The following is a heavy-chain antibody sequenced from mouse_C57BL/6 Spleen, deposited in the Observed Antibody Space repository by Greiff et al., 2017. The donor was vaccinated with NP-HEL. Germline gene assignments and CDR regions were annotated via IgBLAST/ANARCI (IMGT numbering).Heavy chain of an antibody. CDR1: GYTFTDYN. J-gene: IGHJ1*03. CDR2: INPNNGGT. Sequence: EVQLQQSGPELVKPGASVKIPCKASGYTFTDYNMDWVKQSHGKSLEWIGDINPNNGGTIYNQKFKGKATLTVDKSSSTAYMELRSLTSEDTAVYYCARWYYGSSYERYFDVWGTRTTVTVSS. D-gene: IGHD1-1*01. CDR3: ARWYYGSSYERYFDV. V-gene: IGHV1-18*01.